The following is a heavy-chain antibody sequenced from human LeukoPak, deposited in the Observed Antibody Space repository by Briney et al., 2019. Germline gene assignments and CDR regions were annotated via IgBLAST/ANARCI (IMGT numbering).Heavy chain of an antibody. D-gene: IGHD6-13*01. J-gene: IGHJ4*02. CDR2: IIPIFGTA. CDR1: GGTFSSYA. CDR3: ARVLPPIAAAGDY. V-gene: IGHV1-69*13. Sequence: GASVKVSCKASGGTFSSYAISWVRQAPGQGLEWMGGIIPIFGTANYAQKFQGRVTITADESTSTAYMELRSLRFDDTAVYYCARVLPPIAAAGDYWGQGTLVTVSS.